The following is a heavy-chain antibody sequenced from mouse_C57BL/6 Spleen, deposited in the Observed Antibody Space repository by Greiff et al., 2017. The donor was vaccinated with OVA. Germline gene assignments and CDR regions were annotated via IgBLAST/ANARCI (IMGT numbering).Heavy chain of an antibody. CDR1: GYAFSSSW. CDR2: IYPGDGDT. Sequence: QVQLQQSGPELVKPGASVTISCKASGYAFSSSWMNWVKQRPGKGLEWIGRIYPGDGDTNYNGKFKGKATLTADKSSSTACMQLSSLTSEDSAVYFCEREAHYYAMDYWGQGTSVTVSS. V-gene: IGHV1-82*01. J-gene: IGHJ4*01. CDR3: EREAHYYAMDY.